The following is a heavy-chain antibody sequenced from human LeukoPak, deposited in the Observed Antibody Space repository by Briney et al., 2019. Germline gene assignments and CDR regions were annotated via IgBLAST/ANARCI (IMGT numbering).Heavy chain of an antibody. V-gene: IGHV3-11*01. Sequence: GGSLRLSCAASGFTFSDYYMSWIRQAPGKGLEWVSYISSSGSTIYYADSVKGRFTISRDNAKNSLYLQMNSLRAEDTAVYYCARAVRHYGSGSYYNGLDPWGQGTLVTVSS. CDR3: ARAVRHYGSGSYYNGLDP. J-gene: IGHJ5*02. D-gene: IGHD3-10*01. CDR1: GFTFSDYY. CDR2: ISSSGSTI.